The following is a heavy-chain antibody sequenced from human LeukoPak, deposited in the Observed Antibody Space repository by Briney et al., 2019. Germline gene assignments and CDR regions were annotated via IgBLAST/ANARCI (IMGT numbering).Heavy chain of an antibody. Sequence: PGGSLRLSCAASGFTFSSYAMNWVRQAPGKGLEWVSGISDSGGSTYYADSVKGRFTISRDNSKNTLYLQMNGLRAEDTAVYYCAKKGGYNMDVWGKGTTVTVSS. CDR3: AKKGGYNMDV. CDR1: GFTFSSYA. CDR2: ISDSGGST. J-gene: IGHJ6*03. D-gene: IGHD3-22*01. V-gene: IGHV3-23*01.